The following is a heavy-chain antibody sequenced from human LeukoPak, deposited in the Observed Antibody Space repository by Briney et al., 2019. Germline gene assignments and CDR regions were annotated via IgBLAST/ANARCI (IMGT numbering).Heavy chain of an antibody. CDR2: IKSDGSET. J-gene: IGHJ6*02. CDR1: GFTFSSYW. V-gene: IGHV3-74*01. Sequence: LPGGSLRLSCAASGFTFSSYWMHWVRQAPGKGLMWVSRIKSDGSETSYADSVKGRFTISRDNARNTLYLQMNSLGPEDTAIYYCASDRVFYGLDVWGQGTTVTVSS. CDR3: ASDRVFYGLDV.